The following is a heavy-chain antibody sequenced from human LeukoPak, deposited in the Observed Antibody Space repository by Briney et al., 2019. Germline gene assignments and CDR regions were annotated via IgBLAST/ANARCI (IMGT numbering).Heavy chain of an antibody. CDR1: GYTFTYYY. CDR2: INPNSGGT. CDR3: ARDQGNGYLGDY. J-gene: IGHJ4*02. D-gene: IGHD3-22*01. V-gene: IGHV1-2*02. Sequence: ASVKVSCKASGYTFTYYYMHWVRQAPGQGLEWMGWINPNSGGTNYAQKFQGRVTMTTDTSTTTAYMELRSLRSDDTAVYYCARDQGNGYLGDYWGQGTLVTVSS.